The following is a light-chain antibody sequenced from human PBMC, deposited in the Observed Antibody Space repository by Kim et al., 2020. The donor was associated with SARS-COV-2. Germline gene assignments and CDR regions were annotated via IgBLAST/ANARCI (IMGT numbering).Light chain of an antibody. J-gene: IGLJ2*01. CDR3: SSWDDSLNGRI. CDR1: NSNIGSNA. Sequence: ELTQPPSVSGTPGQRVTIACSGSNSNIGSNAVYWYRQFPGTAPTLLIFTTNQRPSGVPDRFSGSKSGTSASLAISGLQSDDEADYYCSSWDDSLNGRIFGGGTKLKVL. CDR2: TTN. V-gene: IGLV1-44*01.